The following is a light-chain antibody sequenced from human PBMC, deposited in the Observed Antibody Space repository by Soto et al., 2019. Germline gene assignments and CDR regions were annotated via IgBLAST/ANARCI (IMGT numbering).Light chain of an antibody. Sequence: DIQMTQSPSSVSASVGDRVTITCRASQGISSWLVWYQQKPGKAPKLLIYGASSLQGGVPSRFSGSGSGTDFTLTISSLQPEDFATYYCQQANSFPLTFGGRTRVEIK. V-gene: IGKV1-12*01. CDR2: GAS. CDR3: QQANSFPLT. J-gene: IGKJ4*01. CDR1: QGISSW.